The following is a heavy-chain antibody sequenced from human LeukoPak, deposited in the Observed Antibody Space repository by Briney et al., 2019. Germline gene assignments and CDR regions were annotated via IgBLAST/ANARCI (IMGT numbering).Heavy chain of an antibody. D-gene: IGHD2-15*01. CDR2: FDPEDGET. V-gene: IGHV1-24*01. CDR1: GYSLTELS. CDR3: ATDLMRWDLRRFDY. Sequence: ASVKVSCKVSGYSLTELSMHWVRQPPGKGLEWMGGFDPEDGETIYAQKFQGRVTMTEETSTDTAYMELSRLRSEDTAVYYCATDLMRWDLRRFDYWGQGTLVTVSS. J-gene: IGHJ4*02.